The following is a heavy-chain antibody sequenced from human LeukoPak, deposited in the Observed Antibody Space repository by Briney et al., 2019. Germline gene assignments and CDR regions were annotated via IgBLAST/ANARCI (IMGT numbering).Heavy chain of an antibody. D-gene: IGHD3-16*01. CDR3: ARLGEKADFDY. V-gene: IGHV3-48*04. J-gene: IGHJ4*02. Sequence: GGSLRLSCAASGFTLNRYSMMWVRQAPGKGLECISYISSSSSVIYYVDSVKGRFTISRDNAKNSLYLQINSLRAEDTAVYYCARLGEKADFDYWGQGTLVTVSS. CDR1: GFTLNRYS. CDR2: ISSSSSVI.